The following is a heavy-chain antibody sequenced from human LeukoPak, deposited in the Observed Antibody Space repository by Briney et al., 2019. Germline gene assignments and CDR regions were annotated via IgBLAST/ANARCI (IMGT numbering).Heavy chain of an antibody. CDR3: ARGGMTTLDY. J-gene: IGHJ4*02. CDR1: GFTFSSYS. V-gene: IGHV3-21*01. Sequence: GGSLRLSCSESGFTFSSYSMNWVRQAPGKGLEWVSSISSSSSYIYYADSVKGRFTISRDNAKNSLYLQMNSLRAEDTAVYYCARGGMTTLDYWGQGTLVTVSS. D-gene: IGHD4-11*01. CDR2: ISSSSSYI.